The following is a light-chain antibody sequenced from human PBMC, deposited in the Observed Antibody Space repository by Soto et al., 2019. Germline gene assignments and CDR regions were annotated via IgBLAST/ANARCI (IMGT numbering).Light chain of an antibody. CDR2: EVS. CDR1: SSDVGGYNY. Sequence: QSALTQPASVSGSPGQSITISCTGTSSDVGGYNYVSWYQQHPGKAPKLMIYEVSNRPSGVSNRFSGSKSGNTASLTISGLQAEDEADYYCSSYTSNSTHVVFGGGTQLTVL. CDR3: SSYTSNSTHVV. J-gene: IGLJ2*01. V-gene: IGLV2-14*01.